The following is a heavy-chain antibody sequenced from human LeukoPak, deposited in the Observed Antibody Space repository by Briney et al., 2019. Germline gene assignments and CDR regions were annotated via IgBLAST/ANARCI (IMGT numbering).Heavy chain of an antibody. CDR3: ARVGYCSGVGCQGRDWFDP. CDR1: GLDFDIFW. V-gene: IGHV3-7*02. D-gene: IGHD2-15*01. J-gene: IGHJ5*02. CDR2: MQPGGLDE. Sequence: RGSLKLSCAASGLDFDIFWMTWVRQAPRKGPELVASMQPGGLDERYLDSVKGRFTISRDDAKSSASLQMNSLRDDDTAVYYCARVGYCSGVGCQGRDWFDPWGQGTLVIVSS.